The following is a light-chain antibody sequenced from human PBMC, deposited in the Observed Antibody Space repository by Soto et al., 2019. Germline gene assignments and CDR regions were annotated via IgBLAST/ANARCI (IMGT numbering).Light chain of an antibody. Sequence: QSVLTQPASVSGSPGQSITISCTGTSSDVDGYRYVSWYQQFPDKAPKLMIYEVSNRPSGVSSRFSGSKSGNTASLTISGLQAEDEADYYCSSYTSSGPLVVFGGGTKLTVL. CDR1: SSDVDGYRY. V-gene: IGLV2-14*01. CDR3: SSYTSSGPLVV. CDR2: EVS. J-gene: IGLJ2*01.